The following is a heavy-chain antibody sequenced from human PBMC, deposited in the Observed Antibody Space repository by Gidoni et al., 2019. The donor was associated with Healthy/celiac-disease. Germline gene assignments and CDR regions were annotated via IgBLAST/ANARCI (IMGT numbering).Heavy chain of an antibody. J-gene: IGHJ6*02. D-gene: IGHD3-10*01. V-gene: IGHV4-34*01. CDR2: INHSGST. Sequence: QVQLQQWGAGLLKPSATLSLTCAVYGGSFRGYYWSWIRQPPGKGLEWLGEINHSGSTNYNPSLKSRVTISVDTSKNQFSLKLSSVTAADTAVYYCARGKGTITMVRGSYGMDVWGQGTTVTVSS. CDR3: ARGKGTITMVRGSYGMDV. CDR1: GGSFRGYY.